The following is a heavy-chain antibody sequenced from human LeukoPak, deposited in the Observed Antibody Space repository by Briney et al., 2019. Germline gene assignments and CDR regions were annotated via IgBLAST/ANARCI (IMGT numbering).Heavy chain of an antibody. D-gene: IGHD3-9*01. CDR2: IYYSGST. CDR3: ARGRYFDWFPRPGGYNWFDP. J-gene: IGHJ5*02. V-gene: IGHV4-59*01. Sequence: PSETLSLTCTVSGGSISSYYWSWIRQPPGKGLEWIGYIYYSGSTNYNPSLKSRVTISVDTSKNQFSLKLSSVTAADTAVYYCARGRYFDWFPRPGGYNWFDPWGQGTLVTVSS. CDR1: GGSISSYY.